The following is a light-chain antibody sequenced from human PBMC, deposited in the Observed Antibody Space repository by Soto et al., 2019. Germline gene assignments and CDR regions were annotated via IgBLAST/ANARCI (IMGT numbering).Light chain of an antibody. V-gene: IGKV1-5*01. CDR2: DAS. Sequence: EIQMTQSPSTLSAYVGDRVTITCRASQSVSNWLAWYQHKPGEAPKLLIYDASSLESGVPSRFSGSGSGTEFTLTISSLHPDDFATYYCQQFDTYPLTFGGGTKVAIK. J-gene: IGKJ4*01. CDR1: QSVSNW. CDR3: QQFDTYPLT.